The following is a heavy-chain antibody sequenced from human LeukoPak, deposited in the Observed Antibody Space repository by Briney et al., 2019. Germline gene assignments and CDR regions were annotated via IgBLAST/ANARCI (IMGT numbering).Heavy chain of an antibody. CDR3: ARTTEGYCRGRSCYSYYYYMDV. Sequence: PSETLSLTCTVSGGSISSYYWSWIRQPPGKGLEWIGFIYYSGSTNYNPSLKSRVTISVDTSKNQFSLKLSSVTAADTAVYYCARTTEGYCRGRSCYSYYYYMDVWGKGTTVTVSS. CDR2: IYYSGST. J-gene: IGHJ6*03. V-gene: IGHV4-59*12. CDR1: GGSISSYY. D-gene: IGHD2-15*01.